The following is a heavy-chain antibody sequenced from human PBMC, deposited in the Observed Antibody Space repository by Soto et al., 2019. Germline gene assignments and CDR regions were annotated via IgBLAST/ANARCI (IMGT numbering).Heavy chain of an antibody. CDR2: INPSGGST. J-gene: IGHJ4*02. D-gene: IGHD1-1*01. Sequence: QVQLVQSGAEVKKPGASVKVSCKASGYTFTSYYMHWVRQAPGQGLEWMGIINPSGGSTSDAQKFQGRVTMTRDTSTSTVYMELSSLRSEDTAVYYFAREYGGTTLGLDYWGQGTLVTVSS. V-gene: IGHV1-46*01. CDR3: AREYGGTTLGLDY. CDR1: GYTFTSYY.